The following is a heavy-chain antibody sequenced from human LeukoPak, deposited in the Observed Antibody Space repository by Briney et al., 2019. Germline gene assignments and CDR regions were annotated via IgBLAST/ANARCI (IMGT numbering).Heavy chain of an antibody. CDR3: ARVRLDGKPHFDY. V-gene: IGHV4-31*03. CDR1: GGSISSGGYY. Sequence: SQTLSLTCTVSGGSISSGGYYWSWIRQHPGKGLEWIGYIYYSGNTYYNPSLQSRVTISVDKSKNQFSLKLSSVTAADTAVYYCARVRLDGKPHFDYWGQGTLVTVSS. D-gene: IGHD1-14*01. CDR2: IYYSGNT. J-gene: IGHJ4*02.